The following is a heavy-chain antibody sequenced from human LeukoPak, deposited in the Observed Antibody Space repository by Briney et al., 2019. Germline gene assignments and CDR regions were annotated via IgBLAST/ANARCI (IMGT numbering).Heavy chain of an antibody. CDR2: IYSGGST. Sequence: GGSPRDSSAASGFTPSRKYMSSVRQAPGKGLEWVSVIYSGGSTYYADSVKGRFTISRDNSKNTLYLQMNSLRAEDTAVYYCVRGDYGDYTLFDYWGQGTLVTVSS. V-gene: IGHV3-53*01. J-gene: IGHJ4*02. CDR3: VRGDYGDYTLFDY. D-gene: IGHD4-17*01. CDR1: GFTPSRKY.